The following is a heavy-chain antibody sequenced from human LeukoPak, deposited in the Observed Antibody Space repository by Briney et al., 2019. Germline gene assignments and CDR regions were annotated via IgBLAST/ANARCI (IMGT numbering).Heavy chain of an antibody. CDR2: ISSSSSYI. J-gene: IGHJ1*01. CDR1: GFTFSSYS. V-gene: IGHV3-21*04. Sequence: GGSLRLSCAASGFTFSSYSMNWVRQAPGKGVEWVSSISSSSSYIYYADSVKGRFTISRDNSKNTLYLQMNSLRAEDTAVYYCAKDLFKYYYDSSGYYPRAEYIQHWGQGTLVTVSS. CDR3: AKDLFKYYYDSSGYYPRAEYIQH. D-gene: IGHD3-22*01.